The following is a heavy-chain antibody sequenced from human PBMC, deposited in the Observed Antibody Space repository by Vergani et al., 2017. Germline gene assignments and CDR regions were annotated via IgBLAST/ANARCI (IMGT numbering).Heavy chain of an antibody. J-gene: IGHJ4*02. V-gene: IGHV3-30*02. CDR3: AREQNAWSQIDY. CDR2: IRYDGSNK. D-gene: IGHD3-3*01. CDR1: GFTFSSYG. Sequence: QVQLVESGGGVVQPGGSLRLSCAASGFTFSSYGMHWVRQAPGKGLEWVAFIRYDGSNKYYADSVKGRFTISRDNSKNTLYLQMNSLRAEDTAVYYCAREQNAWSQIDYWGQGTLVTVSS.